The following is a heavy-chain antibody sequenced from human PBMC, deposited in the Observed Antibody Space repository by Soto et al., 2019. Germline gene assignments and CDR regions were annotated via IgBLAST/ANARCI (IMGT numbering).Heavy chain of an antibody. V-gene: IGHV3-33*01. CDR1: GFTFSSYG. J-gene: IGHJ4*02. CDR2: IWYDGSNK. CDR3: ARGTVTTPRGY. D-gene: IGHD4-17*01. Sequence: GGSLRLSCAASGFTFSSYGMHWVRQAPGKGLEWVAVIWYDGSNKYYADSVKGRFTISRDNSKNTLYLQMNSLRAEDTAVYYCARGTVTTPRGYWGQGTLVTVSS.